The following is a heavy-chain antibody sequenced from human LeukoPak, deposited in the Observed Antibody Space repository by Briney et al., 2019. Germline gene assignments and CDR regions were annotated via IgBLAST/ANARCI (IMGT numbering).Heavy chain of an antibody. CDR1: GFTVSNNY. V-gene: IGHV3-66*01. Sequence: HAGGSLRLSCAASGFTVSNNYMSWVRQAPGKGLEWVSVIYSGGSTYYADSVKGRFTISRDNSKNTLYLQMNSLRAEDTAVYYCARGRANVAAADNWFDPWGQGTLVTVSS. J-gene: IGHJ5*02. CDR3: ARGRANVAAADNWFDP. CDR2: IYSGGST. D-gene: IGHD6-13*01.